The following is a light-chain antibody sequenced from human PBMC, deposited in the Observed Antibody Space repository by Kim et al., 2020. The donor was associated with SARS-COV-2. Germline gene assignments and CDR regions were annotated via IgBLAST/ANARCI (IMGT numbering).Light chain of an antibody. Sequence: SPGEGATLSCRASQCVRISWAWYRHTRGRPPGLLIYDAAIRATGIPDGFSGRGSGTDFTLTIGSLESEDFAVYYCQQHTKWPPAPSFGGGTKLEI. CDR2: DAA. V-gene: IGKV3-11*01. CDR3: QQHTKWPPAPS. J-gene: IGKJ4*01. CDR1: QCVRIS.